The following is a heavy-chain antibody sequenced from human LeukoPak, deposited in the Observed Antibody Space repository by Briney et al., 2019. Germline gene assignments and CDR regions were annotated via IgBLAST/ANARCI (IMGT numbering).Heavy chain of an antibody. Sequence: KASETLSLTCTLSGGSISRYHWSWIRQPPGKGLEWIGYIYYSGSTNCNPSLKSRVTISVDTSKNQFSLKLSSVTAADTAVYYCPRLKVVAVAGWFDSWGQGTLVTVSS. D-gene: IGHD6-19*01. CDR2: IYYSGST. CDR3: PRLKVVAVAGWFDS. V-gene: IGHV4-59*08. CDR1: GGSISRYH. J-gene: IGHJ5*01.